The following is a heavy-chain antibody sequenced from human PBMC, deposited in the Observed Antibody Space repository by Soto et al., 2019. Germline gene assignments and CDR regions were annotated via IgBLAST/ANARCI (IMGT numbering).Heavy chain of an antibody. CDR3: ARGGVRFSY. Sequence: SETLSLTCAVYGGSFSGYYCSWIRQPPGKGLEWIGEINHSGSTNYNPSLKSRVTISVDTSKNQFSLKLSSVTAADTAVYYCARGGVRFSYWGQGTMVTVSS. CDR1: GGSFSGYY. J-gene: IGHJ4*03. CDR2: INHSGST. V-gene: IGHV4-34*01. D-gene: IGHD3-3*01.